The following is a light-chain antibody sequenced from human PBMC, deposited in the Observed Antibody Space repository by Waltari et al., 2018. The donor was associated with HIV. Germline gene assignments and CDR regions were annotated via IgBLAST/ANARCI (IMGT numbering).Light chain of an antibody. V-gene: IGKV3-20*01. CDR3: QQSET. J-gene: IGKJ1*01. Sequence: EIVLTQSPGTLSLSPGERATLSCSASQSISSSDLAWYQQKSGQAPRLLIYGASSRATGIPDRFSGSGSGTEFTLTIARLEPEDFAVYYCQQSETFGQGTRVEIK. CDR2: GAS. CDR1: QSISSSD.